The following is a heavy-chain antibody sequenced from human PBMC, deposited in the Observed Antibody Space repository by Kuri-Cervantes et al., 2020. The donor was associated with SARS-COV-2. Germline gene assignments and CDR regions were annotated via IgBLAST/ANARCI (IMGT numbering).Heavy chain of an antibody. D-gene: IGHD3-10*01. CDR3: ARGRVLLWFRELWALDAFDI. Sequence: SETLSLTCAVYGGSFSGYYWSWIRQPPGKGLEWIGEINHSGSTNYNPSLKSRVTISVDTSKNQFSLKLSSVTAADTAVYYCARGRVLLWFRELWALDAFDIWGQGTMVTVSS. CDR1: GGSFSGYY. J-gene: IGHJ3*02. V-gene: IGHV4-34*01. CDR2: INHSGST.